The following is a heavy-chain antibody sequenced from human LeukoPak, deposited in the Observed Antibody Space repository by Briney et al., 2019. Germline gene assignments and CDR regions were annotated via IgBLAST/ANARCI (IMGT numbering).Heavy chain of an antibody. V-gene: IGHV3-11*06. CDR3: ARDSYSSSWYSSAYYFDY. CDR2: ISSSSSYT. CDR1: GFTFSDYY. D-gene: IGHD6-13*01. J-gene: IGHJ4*02. Sequence: PGGSLRLSCAASGFTFSDYYMSWIRQAPGKGLEWVSYISSSSSYTYYADSVKGRFTISRDNAKNSLYLQMNSLRAEDTVVYYCARDSYSSSWYSSAYYFDYWGQGTLVTVSS.